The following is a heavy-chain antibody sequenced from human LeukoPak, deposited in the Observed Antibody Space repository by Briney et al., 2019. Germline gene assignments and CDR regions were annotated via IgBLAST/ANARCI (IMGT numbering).Heavy chain of an antibody. CDR1: GFTFDDYT. D-gene: IGHD1-26*01. V-gene: IGHV3-43*01. J-gene: IGHJ2*01. Sequence: GGSLRLSCAASGFTFDDYTMHWVRQGPGKGLEWVSVINWNGDQTYYADSVKGRFTISRDNSKTSLYLQMNSLTTEDTALYYCAKVMYSGTYWSTFDLWGRGTLVTVSS. CDR2: INWNGDQT. CDR3: AKVMYSGTYWSTFDL.